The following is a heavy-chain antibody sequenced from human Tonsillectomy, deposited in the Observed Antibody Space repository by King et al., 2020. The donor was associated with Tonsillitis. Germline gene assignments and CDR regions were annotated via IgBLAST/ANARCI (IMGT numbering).Heavy chain of an antibody. CDR1: GYTFTGYY. D-gene: IGHD3-10*01. CDR3: ARSGPRGVFYFDF. J-gene: IGHJ4*02. V-gene: IGHV1-2*02. Sequence: QAQLVQSGAEVKKPGASVKVSCKASGYTFTGYYMHWVRQAPGQGLEWMGWINPNSGGTNYAQKFQGRVTLTRDTSINTAYMELSRLRSDDTAVYYCARSGPRGVFYFDFWGQGTLVTVSS. CDR2: INPNSGGT.